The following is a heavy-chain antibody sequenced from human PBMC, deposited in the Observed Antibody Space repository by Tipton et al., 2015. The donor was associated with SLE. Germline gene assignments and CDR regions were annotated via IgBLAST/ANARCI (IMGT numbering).Heavy chain of an antibody. D-gene: IGHD2/OR15-2a*01. CDR3: ARDNRGDHGAFEI. V-gene: IGHV4-59*01. J-gene: IGHJ3*02. CDR2: IYYSGST. CDR1: GGSISSYY. Sequence: TLSLTCTVSGGSISSYYWSWIRQPPGKGLEWIGYIYYSGSTNYNPSLKSRVTISVDTSKNQFSLKLTSVTAADTAVYYCARDNRGDHGAFEIWGQGTVVTVSS.